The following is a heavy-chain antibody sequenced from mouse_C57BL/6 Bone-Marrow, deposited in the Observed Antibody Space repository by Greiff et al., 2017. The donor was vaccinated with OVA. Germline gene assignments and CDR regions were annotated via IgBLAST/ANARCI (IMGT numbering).Heavy chain of an antibody. CDR1: GYTFTSYW. Sequence: VQLQQPGAELVMPGASVKLSCKASGYTFTSYWMHWVKQRPGQGLEWIGEIDPSDSYTNYNQKFKGKSTLTVDKSSSTAYMQLSSLTSEDSAVYYCASFCYGSSPYWYFDVWGTGTTVTVSS. J-gene: IGHJ1*03. D-gene: IGHD1-1*01. CDR3: ASFCYGSSPYWYFDV. CDR2: IDPSDSYT. V-gene: IGHV1-69*01.